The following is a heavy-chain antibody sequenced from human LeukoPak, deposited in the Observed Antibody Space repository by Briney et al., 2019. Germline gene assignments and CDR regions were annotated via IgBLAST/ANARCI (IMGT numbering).Heavy chain of an antibody. CDR1: GDSVSGYY. CDR3: ARGLRDEERHYGYYYMDV. Sequence: SETLSLTCTVSGDSVSGYYGSWIRQPPGKGLEWIGYFYTSANTNYNPSLKSRVTMSVDTSKNQFSLKLSSVTAADTAVYYCARGLRDEERHYGYYYMDVWDKGTTVTVSS. J-gene: IGHJ6*03. V-gene: IGHV4-4*09. D-gene: IGHD3-22*01. CDR2: FYTSANT.